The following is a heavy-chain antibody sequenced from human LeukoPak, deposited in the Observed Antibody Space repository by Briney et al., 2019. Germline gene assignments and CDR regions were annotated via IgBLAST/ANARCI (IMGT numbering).Heavy chain of an antibody. D-gene: IGHD3-3*01. J-gene: IGHJ6*02. CDR3: ATRPRSGYSPYYYYYGMDV. CDR2: INPSGGST. Sequence: ASVKVSCKASGYTFTSYYMHWVRQAPGQGLEWMGIINPSGGSTSYAQKFQGRVTMTRDTSTSTVYMELSSLRSEDTAVYYCATRPRSGYSPYYYYYGMDVWGQGTTVTVSS. V-gene: IGHV1-46*01. CDR1: GYTFTSYY.